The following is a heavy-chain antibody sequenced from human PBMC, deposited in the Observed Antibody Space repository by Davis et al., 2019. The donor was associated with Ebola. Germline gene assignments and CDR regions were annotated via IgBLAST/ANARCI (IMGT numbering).Heavy chain of an antibody. V-gene: IGHV4-39*07. CDR3: ARGRDYDILTGYPKWYFDL. CDR2: IYYSGST. Sequence: PSETLSLTCTVSGGSISSSSYYWGWIRQPPGKGLEWIGSIYYSGSTNYNPSLKSRVTISVDKSKNQFSLKLSSVTAADTAVYYCARGRDYDILTGYPKWYFDLWGRGTLVTVSS. J-gene: IGHJ2*01. D-gene: IGHD3-9*01. CDR1: GGSISSSSYY.